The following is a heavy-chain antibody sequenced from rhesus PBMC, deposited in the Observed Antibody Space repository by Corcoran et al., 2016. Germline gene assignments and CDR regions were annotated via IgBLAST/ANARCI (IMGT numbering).Heavy chain of an antibody. J-gene: IGHJ2*01. CDR1: GGSINSNY. V-gene: IGHV4-169*01. CDR3: AGATTVAYWYFDI. CDR2: IYGSASPT. Sequence: QLQLQESGPGLVKPSETLSVTCAVSGGSINSNYWSWIRQAPGKGLEWFWDIYGSASPTHYHPSLKGRVPLSVDTSKNQLSLKLSSVTAADTAVYYCAGATTVAYWYFDIWGPGTPITISS. D-gene: IGHD4-29*01.